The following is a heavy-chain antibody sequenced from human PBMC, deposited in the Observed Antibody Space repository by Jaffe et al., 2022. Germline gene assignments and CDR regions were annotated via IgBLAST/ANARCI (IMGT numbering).Heavy chain of an antibody. CDR2: INHSGST. D-gene: IGHD3-22*01. Sequence: QVQLQQWGAGLLKPSETLSLTCAVYGGSFSGYYWSWIRQPPGKGLEWIGEINHSGSTNYNPSLKSRVTISVDTSKNQFSLKLSSVTAADTAVYYCAEFADYYDSSGLNDYWGQGTLVTVSS. V-gene: IGHV4-34*01. CDR1: GGSFSGYY. CDR3: AEFADYYDSSGLNDY. J-gene: IGHJ4*02.